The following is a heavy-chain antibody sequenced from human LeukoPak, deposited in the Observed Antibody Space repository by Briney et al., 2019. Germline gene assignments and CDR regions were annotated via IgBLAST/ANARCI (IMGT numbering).Heavy chain of an antibody. CDR1: GGSISSSSYY. D-gene: IGHD6-13*01. CDR3: ARTTTTYSSSWYPNWFDP. CDR2: IYYSGST. V-gene: IGHV4-61*01. J-gene: IGHJ5*02. Sequence: PSETLSLTCTVSGGSISSSSYYWSWIRQPPGKGLEWIGYIYYSGSTNYNPSLKSRVTISVDTSKNQFSLKLSSVTAADTAVYYCARTTTTYSSSWYPNWFDPWGQGTLVTVSS.